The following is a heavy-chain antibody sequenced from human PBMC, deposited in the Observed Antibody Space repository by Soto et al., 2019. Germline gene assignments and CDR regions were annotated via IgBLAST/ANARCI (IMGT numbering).Heavy chain of an antibody. J-gene: IGHJ3*02. Sequence: SETLSLTCTVSGGSITGGSISSTTYYWGWMRQPTGKGLEWIASFFIGGNTYYNPSLKSRVTTSINTSKNQLSLKLSSVNAEDTVVYYCTGRKLPYYDSIWHDAFRIWGQGTLVT. CDR1: GGSITGGSISSTTYY. V-gene: IGHV4-39*01. CDR2: FFIGGNT. CDR3: TGRKLPYYDSIWHDAFRI. D-gene: IGHD3-9*01.